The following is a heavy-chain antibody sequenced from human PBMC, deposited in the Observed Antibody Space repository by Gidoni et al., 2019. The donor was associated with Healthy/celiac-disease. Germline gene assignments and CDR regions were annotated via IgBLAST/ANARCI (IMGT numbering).Heavy chain of an antibody. CDR3: ARWRSGSYYPEYYFDY. CDR1: GFTLRSYS. CDR2: ISSSSSYI. J-gene: IGHJ4*02. V-gene: IGHV3-21*01. D-gene: IGHD3-10*01. Sequence: EVQLVESGGGLVKPGGSLRLSCAASGFTLRSYSMNWVRQAPGKGLEWVSSISSSSSYIYYADSVKGRFTISRDNAKNSLYLQMNSLRAEDTAVYYCARWRSGSYYPEYYFDYWGQGTLVTVSS.